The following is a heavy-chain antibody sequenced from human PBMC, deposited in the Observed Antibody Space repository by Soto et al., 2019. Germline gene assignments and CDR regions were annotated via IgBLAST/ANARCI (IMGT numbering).Heavy chain of an antibody. Sequence: GASVKVSCKASGGTFSSYTISWVRQAPGQGLEWMGRIIPILGIANYAQKFQGRVTITADKSTSTAYMELSSLRSDDTAVYYCARDRDIVVVVADSDFDYWGQGTLVTVSS. J-gene: IGHJ4*02. CDR3: ARDRDIVVVVADSDFDY. CDR1: GGTFSSYT. D-gene: IGHD2-15*01. CDR2: IIPILGIA. V-gene: IGHV1-69*04.